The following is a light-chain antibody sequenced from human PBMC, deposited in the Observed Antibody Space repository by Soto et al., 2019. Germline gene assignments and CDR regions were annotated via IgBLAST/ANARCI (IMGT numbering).Light chain of an antibody. CDR2: AAP. Sequence: IHMTQSPSSLSASVGYRVTITCRASQGISTYLNWYQQKPGKAPKLLIYAAPSLQSGVPSRFSGSGSETDFTLTISSLQPEDFATYSCQHSTTWTFGQGTKVDIK. V-gene: IGKV1-39*01. CDR1: QGISTY. J-gene: IGKJ1*01. CDR3: QHSTTWT.